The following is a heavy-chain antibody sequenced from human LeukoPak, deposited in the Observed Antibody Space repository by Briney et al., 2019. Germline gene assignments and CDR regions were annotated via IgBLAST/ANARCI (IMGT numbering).Heavy chain of an antibody. Sequence: PGRSLRLSCAASGFIFSSYGMHWVRQAPGKGLEWVAVISYDGSNKYYADSVKGRFTISRDNSKNTLNLQMNSLRVEDTAVYYCAKDPRSSTRTHFDYWGQGTLVTVSS. D-gene: IGHD2-2*01. CDR1: GFIFSSYG. J-gene: IGHJ4*02. V-gene: IGHV3-30*18. CDR3: AKDPRSSTRTHFDY. CDR2: ISYDGSNK.